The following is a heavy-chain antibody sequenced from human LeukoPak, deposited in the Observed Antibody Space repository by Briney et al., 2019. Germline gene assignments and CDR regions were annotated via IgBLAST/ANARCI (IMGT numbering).Heavy chain of an antibody. Sequence: PGGSLRLSCAASGFTFSSYAMSWVRQAPGKGLEWVSAISGSGGSTYYADSVKGRFTISRDNSKNTLYLQMSSLRAEDTAVYYCAKLSVFGVVIHFDYWGQGTLVTVSS. D-gene: IGHD3-3*01. V-gene: IGHV3-23*01. CDR3: AKLSVFGVVIHFDY. CDR1: GFTFSSYA. J-gene: IGHJ4*02. CDR2: ISGSGGST.